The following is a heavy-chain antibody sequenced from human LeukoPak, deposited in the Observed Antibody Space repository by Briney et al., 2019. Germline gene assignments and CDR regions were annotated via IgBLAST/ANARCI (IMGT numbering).Heavy chain of an antibody. J-gene: IGHJ4*02. D-gene: IGHD1-26*01. V-gene: IGHV3-15*01. CDR1: GFTFGDYA. Sequence: GGSLRLSCTASGFTFGDYAMSWFRQAPGKGLEWVGRIKSKTDGGTTDYAAPVKGRFTNSRDDSKNTLYLQMNCLKTEDTAVYYCTTVLSGTTLGYFDYWGQGTLVTVSS. CDR2: IKSKTDGGTT. CDR3: TTVLSGTTLGYFDY.